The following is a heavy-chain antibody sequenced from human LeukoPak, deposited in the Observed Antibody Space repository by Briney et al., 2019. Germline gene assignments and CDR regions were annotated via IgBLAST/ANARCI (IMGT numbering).Heavy chain of an antibody. Sequence: PSETLSLTCTVSGGSISSYYWSWIRQPPGKGLEWIGYIYYSGSTNYNPSLKSRVTISVDTSKNQFSLKLSSVTAADTAVYYCASDGIVGATTTDYWGQGTLVTVSS. J-gene: IGHJ4*02. CDR2: IYYSGST. V-gene: IGHV4-59*12. CDR3: ASDGIVGATTTDY. CDR1: GGSISSYY. D-gene: IGHD1-26*01.